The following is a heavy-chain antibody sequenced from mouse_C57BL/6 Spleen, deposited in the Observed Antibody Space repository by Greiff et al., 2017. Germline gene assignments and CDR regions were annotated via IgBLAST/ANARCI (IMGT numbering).Heavy chain of an antibody. D-gene: IGHD2-2*01. CDR3: ARSGYPYWYFDV. CDR1: GYTFTDYN. V-gene: IGHV1-22*01. J-gene: IGHJ1*03. CDR2: INPNNGGT. Sequence: EVQLQQSGPELVKPGASVKMSCKASGYTFTDYNMHWVKQSHGKSLEWIGYINPNNGGTSYNQKFKGKATLTVNKSSSTAYMELRSLTSEDSAVYYCARSGYPYWYFDVWGTGTTVTVSS.